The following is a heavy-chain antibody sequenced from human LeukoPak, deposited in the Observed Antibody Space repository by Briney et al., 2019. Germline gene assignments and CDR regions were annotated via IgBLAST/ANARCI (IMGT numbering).Heavy chain of an antibody. CDR3: ARVQAVFQNFNY. V-gene: IGHV3-66*01. CDR1: GFTVSSSY. J-gene: IGHJ4*02. CDR2: MYSGGNT. Sequence: GGSLRLSCAASGFTVSSSYISWVRQAPGKGLEWVSVMYSGGNTYYADSVKGRFTISRDKSKNTLYLQMNSLRAEDTAVYHCARVQAVFQNFNYWGQGTLVTVSS.